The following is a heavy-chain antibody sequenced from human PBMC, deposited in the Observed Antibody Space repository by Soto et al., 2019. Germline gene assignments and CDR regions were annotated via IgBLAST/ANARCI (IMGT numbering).Heavy chain of an antibody. CDR1: GFTFSSYA. V-gene: IGHV3-23*01. D-gene: IGHD3-9*01. J-gene: IGHJ4*02. Sequence: PGGSLRLSCAASGFTFSSYAMSWVRQAPGKGLEWVSALSGSGISTYYADTVKGRFTISRDNSRNTLYLQMHSLTAEDTAVYYCANGRATYGLLTHDYWGQGTLVTVSS. CDR3: ANGRATYGLLTHDY. CDR2: LSGSGIST.